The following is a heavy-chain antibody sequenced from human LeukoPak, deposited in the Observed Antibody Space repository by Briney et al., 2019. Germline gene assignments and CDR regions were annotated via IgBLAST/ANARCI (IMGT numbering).Heavy chain of an antibody. CDR2: ISAYNGNT. V-gene: IGHV1-18*01. J-gene: IGHJ4*02. D-gene: IGHD6-19*01. Sequence: ASVKVSCKASGYTFTSYGISWVRQAPGQGLEWMGWISAYNGNTNYAQKLQGRVTMTTDTSTSTAYMELRSLRSDDTAVYYCARAIAVAGRLEFDYWGQGTLVTVSS. CDR3: ARAIAVAGRLEFDY. CDR1: GYTFTSYG.